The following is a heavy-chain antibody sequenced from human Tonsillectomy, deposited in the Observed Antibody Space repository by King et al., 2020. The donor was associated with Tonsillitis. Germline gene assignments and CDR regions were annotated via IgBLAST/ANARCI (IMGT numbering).Heavy chain of an antibody. CDR3: AGEYYGFSFDP. V-gene: IGHV4-61*02. CDR1: GGSISSSSYY. CDR2: IYTSGST. D-gene: IGHD3-3*01. Sequence: VQLQESGPGLVKPSQTLSLTCTVSGGSISSSSYYWSWIRQPAGKGLEWIGRIYTSGSTNYNPSLKSRVTISVDTSKNHFSLKLSSVTAADTAVYYCAGEYYGFSFDPWGQGTLVTVSS. J-gene: IGHJ5*02.